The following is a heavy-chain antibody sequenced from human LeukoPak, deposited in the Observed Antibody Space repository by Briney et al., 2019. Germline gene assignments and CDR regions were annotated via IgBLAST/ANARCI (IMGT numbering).Heavy chain of an antibody. D-gene: IGHD1-26*01. CDR3: ATSLGGAREENNIDY. CDR2: FDPEDGET. V-gene: IGHV1-24*01. CDR1: GYTLTELS. Sequence: GSVKVSCKVSGYTLTELSMHWVRQAPGKGLEWMGGFDPEDGETIYAQKFQGRVTMTEDTSTDTAYMELSSLRSEDTAVYYCATSLGGAREENNIDYWGQGTLVTVSS. J-gene: IGHJ4*02.